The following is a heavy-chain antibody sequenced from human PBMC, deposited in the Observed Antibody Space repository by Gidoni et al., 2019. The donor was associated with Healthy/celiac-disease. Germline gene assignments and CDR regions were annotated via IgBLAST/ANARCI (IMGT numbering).Heavy chain of an antibody. Sequence: EVQLVDSGGGLVQPGGSLRLSCAASGFTFSDHYMDWVREAPGKGLEWVGRSRNKANSYNTEYDASVKGRFTISRDDSKNSLYLKMNSLKTEDTAVYYCAREVDYGEYTFDYWGQGTLVTVSS. CDR3: AREVDYGEYTFDY. CDR2: SRNKANSYNT. CDR1: GFTFSDHY. J-gene: IGHJ4*02. D-gene: IGHD4-17*01. V-gene: IGHV3-72*01.